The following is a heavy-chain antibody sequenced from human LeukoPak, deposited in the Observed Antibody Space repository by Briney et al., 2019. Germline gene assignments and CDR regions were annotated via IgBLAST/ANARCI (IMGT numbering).Heavy chain of an antibody. Sequence: SETLSLTCTVSGGSISSSSYYWGWIRQPPGKGLEWIGSIYYSGSTYYNPSLKSRVTISVDTSKNQFSLKLSSVTAADTAVYYCARRVRDCSSTSCPYYYYYYMDVWGKGTTVTVSS. CDR1: GGSISSSSYY. V-gene: IGHV4-39*01. J-gene: IGHJ6*03. CDR2: IYYSGST. CDR3: ARRVRDCSSTSCPYYYYYYMDV. D-gene: IGHD2-2*01.